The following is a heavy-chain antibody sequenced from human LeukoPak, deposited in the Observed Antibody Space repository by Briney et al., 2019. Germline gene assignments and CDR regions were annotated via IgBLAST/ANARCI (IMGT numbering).Heavy chain of an antibody. Sequence: PGRSPRLSCAASGFTFSSYGMHWVRPAHGKGLEWVAVIWYDGSNKYYADSVKGRFTISRDNSKNTLYLQMNSLRAEDTAVYYCARDPPYCSGGNCYSGSYYYGMDVWGQGTTVTVSS. CDR3: ARDPPYCSGGNCYSGSYYYGMDV. CDR2: IWYDGSNK. J-gene: IGHJ6*02. D-gene: IGHD2-15*01. CDR1: GFTFSSYG. V-gene: IGHV3-33*01.